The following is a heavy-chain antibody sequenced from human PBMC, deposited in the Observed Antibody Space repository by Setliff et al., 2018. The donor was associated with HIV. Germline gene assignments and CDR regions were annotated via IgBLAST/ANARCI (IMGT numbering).Heavy chain of an antibody. V-gene: IGHV4-34*08. D-gene: IGHD1-26*01. J-gene: IGHJ4*02. CDR2: INHTGNT. Sequence: SETLSLTCSVSGVTISSHFWTWIRQPAGKGLEWIGEINHTGNTQYNPSLKSRVTMSEETSKNQFSLKLKSVTAADTAIYFCARGKGGLVGPAEFDYWGPGTLVTVSS. CDR3: ARGKGGLVGPAEFDY. CDR1: GVTISSHF.